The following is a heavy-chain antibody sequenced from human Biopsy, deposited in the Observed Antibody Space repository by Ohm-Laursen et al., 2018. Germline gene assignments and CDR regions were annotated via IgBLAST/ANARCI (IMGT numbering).Heavy chain of an antibody. CDR3: AREAIGVATAFDI. V-gene: IGHV4-59*01. Sequence: SETLSLTCIVSGVSISTYYWSWIRQSPGRGLEWIAYIYYSGSTDYNPSLKSRVTIPLDTSKNQFSLKLSSVTAADTAIYYCAREAIGVATAFDIWGQGTMVTVSS. CDR1: GVSISTYY. J-gene: IGHJ3*02. D-gene: IGHD5-12*01. CDR2: IYYSGST.